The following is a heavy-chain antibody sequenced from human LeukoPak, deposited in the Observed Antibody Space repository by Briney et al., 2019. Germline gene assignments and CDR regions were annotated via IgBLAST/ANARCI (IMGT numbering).Heavy chain of an antibody. CDR2: IRYDGSDK. J-gene: IGHJ3*02. V-gene: IGHV3-30*02. CDR1: GFTFSNYG. Sequence: GGSLRLSCAASGFTFSNYGMHWVRQAPGKGLEWVTFIRYDGSDKYYADSVKGRFTVSRDNSKNTLCPQMNSLRAEDTAFYYCAKGGVSPAYTHIFDIWGQGTIVTVSS. D-gene: IGHD3-16*01. CDR3: AKGGVSPAYTHIFDI.